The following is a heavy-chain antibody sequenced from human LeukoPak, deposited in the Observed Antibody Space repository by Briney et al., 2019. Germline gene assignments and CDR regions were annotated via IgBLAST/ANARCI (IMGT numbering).Heavy chain of an antibody. D-gene: IGHD3-10*01. Sequence: GGSLRLSCAASGFTFSSYWMSWVRQAPGKGLEWVANIKQDGGEIYYVDSVKGRFTISRDNAKNSLSLQMNSLRAEDTAVYYCAKVPSGYYGSGSYFDYWGQGTLVTVSS. V-gene: IGHV3-7*01. CDR2: IKQDGGEI. CDR3: AKVPSGYYGSGSYFDY. CDR1: GFTFSSYW. J-gene: IGHJ4*02.